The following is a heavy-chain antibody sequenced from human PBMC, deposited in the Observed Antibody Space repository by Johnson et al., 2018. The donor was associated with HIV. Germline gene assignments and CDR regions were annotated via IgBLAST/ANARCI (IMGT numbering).Heavy chain of an antibody. D-gene: IGHD5-24*01. V-gene: IGHV3-53*01. J-gene: IGHJ3*02. CDR1: GFTVSSNY. Sequence: VQLVESGGGVVRPGGSLRLSCAASGFTVSSNYMSWVRQAPGKGLEWVSVIYSGGSTYYADSVKGRFTISRDNSKNTLYLQMNSLRAEDTALYYCTTRTWLDAFDIWGQGTMVTVSS. CDR3: TTRTWLDAFDI. CDR2: IYSGGST.